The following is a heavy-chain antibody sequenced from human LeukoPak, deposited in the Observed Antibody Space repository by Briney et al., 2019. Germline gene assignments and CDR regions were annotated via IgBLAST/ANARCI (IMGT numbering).Heavy chain of an antibody. D-gene: IGHD3-10*01. J-gene: IGHJ3*02. CDR2: ISGSVGGT. CDR3: AKDLLGLLWFGELLPPGDAFDI. V-gene: IGHV3-23*01. CDR1: GFTFSSYA. Sequence: PGGSLRLSCAASGFTFSSYAMSWVRQAPGEGVEWVSAISGSVGGTYYADSVTGRYTISRDNSKNTLYLQMNSLRAEDTAVYYCAKDLLGLLWFGELLPPGDAFDIWGQGTMVTVSS.